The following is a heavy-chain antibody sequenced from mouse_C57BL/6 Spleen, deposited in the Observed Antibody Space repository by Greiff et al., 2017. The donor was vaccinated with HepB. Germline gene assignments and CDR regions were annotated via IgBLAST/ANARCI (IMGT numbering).Heavy chain of an antibody. CDR2: INYDGSST. CDR1: GFTFSDYY. V-gene: IGHV5-16*01. CDR3: ARGRHYGSSRYAMDY. D-gene: IGHD1-1*01. Sequence: DVMLVESEGGLVQPGRSMKLSCTASGFTFSDYYMAWVRQVPEKGLEWVANINYDGSSTYYLDSLKSRFIISRDNAKNILYLQMSSLKSEDTATYYCARGRHYGSSRYAMDYWGQGTSVTVSS. J-gene: IGHJ4*01.